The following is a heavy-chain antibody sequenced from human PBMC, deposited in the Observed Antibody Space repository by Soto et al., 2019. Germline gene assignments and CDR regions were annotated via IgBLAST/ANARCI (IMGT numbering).Heavy chain of an antibody. Sequence: EVQLLESGGGLVQPGGSLRLSCAASGFTFNNYAMTWVRQAPGKGLEWVSAISGGCDTTSYADSVKCRFTGSIDGSKNTLYLQMSSLRAEDTALYYCAKGRGGSGSLTPRVDFWGQGTLVTVSS. V-gene: IGHV3-23*01. CDR1: GFTFNNYA. D-gene: IGHD3-10*01. J-gene: IGHJ4*02. CDR2: ISGGCDTT. CDR3: AKGRGGSGSLTPRVDF.